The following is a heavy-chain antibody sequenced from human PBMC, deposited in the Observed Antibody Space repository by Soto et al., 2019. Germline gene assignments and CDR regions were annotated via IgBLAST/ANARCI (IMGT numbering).Heavy chain of an antibody. Sequence: EVQLVESGGGLVQPGGSLRLSCVASGFSVTDIYMNWVRQAPGKGLEWVSVIYDEFTDYADSVRGRFSISTDRSKNALYLQMNSLRAEDSAVYYCVREPRYCSGGSGSIMGDAFDIWGQGTKVTVSS. V-gene: IGHV3-66*01. D-gene: IGHD2-15*01. J-gene: IGHJ3*02. CDR2: IYDEFT. CDR1: GFSVTDIY. CDR3: VREPRYCSGGSGSIMGDAFDI.